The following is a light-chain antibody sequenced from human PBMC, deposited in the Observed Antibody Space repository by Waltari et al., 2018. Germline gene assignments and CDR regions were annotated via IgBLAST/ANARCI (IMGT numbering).Light chain of an antibody. V-gene: IGLV2-23*01. CDR3: CSYAGSSTLFV. J-gene: IGLJ1*01. CDR2: EGS. CDR1: SSGVGRYNL. Sequence: QSALTQPASVSGSPGQSITISCTGTSSGVGRYNLVSSYQQHPGKDPKLMIYEGSKLPSGVSNRFSGSKSGNTASLTISGLQAEDEADYYCCSYAGSSTLFVFGTGTKVTVL.